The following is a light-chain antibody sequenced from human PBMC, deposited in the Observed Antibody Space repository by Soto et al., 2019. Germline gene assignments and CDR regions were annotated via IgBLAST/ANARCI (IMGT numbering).Light chain of an antibody. Sequence: QSVLTQPPSASGTPGQRVTISCSGSSSNIVTNHVYWYQHLPGTAPNLLIYRNNLRPSGVPDRFSGSKSGTSASLAISGIRSEDEADYYYAAWDDSLSVGVFGGGTQLTVL. J-gene: IGLJ3*02. CDR1: SSNIVTNH. CDR3: AAWDDSLSVGV. CDR2: RNN. V-gene: IGLV1-47*01.